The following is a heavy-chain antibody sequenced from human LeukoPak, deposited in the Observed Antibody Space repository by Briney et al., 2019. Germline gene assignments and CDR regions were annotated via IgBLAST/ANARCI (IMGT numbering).Heavy chain of an antibody. J-gene: IGHJ4*02. D-gene: IGHD4-17*01. V-gene: IGHV4-38-2*02. Sequence: PETLSLTCAVSGYSISSGYYWGWIRQPPGKGLEWIGSIYHSGSTYYNPSLKSRVTISVDTSKNQFSLKLSSVTAADTAVYYCARDYGDYGDYWGQGTLVTVSS. CDR2: IYHSGST. CDR3: ARDYGDYGDY. CDR1: GYSISSGYY.